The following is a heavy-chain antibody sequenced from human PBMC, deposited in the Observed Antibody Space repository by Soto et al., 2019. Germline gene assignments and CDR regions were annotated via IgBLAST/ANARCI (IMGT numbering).Heavy chain of an antibody. J-gene: IGHJ4*02. Sequence: SETLSLTCTVSGGSISSGDYYWSWIRQPPGEGLEWIGYIYYSGSTYYNPSLKSRVTISVDTSKNQFSLKLSSVTAADTAVYYCAREMATIYFDYWGQGTLVTVSS. V-gene: IGHV4-30-4*01. CDR1: GGSISSGDYY. CDR2: IYYSGST. CDR3: AREMATIYFDY. D-gene: IGHD5-12*01.